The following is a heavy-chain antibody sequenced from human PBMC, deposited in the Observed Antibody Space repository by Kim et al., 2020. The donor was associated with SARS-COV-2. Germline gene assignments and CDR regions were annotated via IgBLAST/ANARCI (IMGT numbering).Heavy chain of an antibody. CDR2: ISAYNGNT. V-gene: IGHV1-18*01. CDR3: ARDHVGPYPLYRGEHFDY. D-gene: IGHD2-2*01. J-gene: IGHJ4*02. Sequence: ASVKVSCKSSGYTFTSYGISWVRQAPGQGLEWMGWISAYNGNTNYAQKLQGRVTMTTDTSTSTAYMELRSLRSDDTAVYYCARDHVGPYPLYRGEHFDYWGQGTLVTVSS. CDR1: GYTFTSYG.